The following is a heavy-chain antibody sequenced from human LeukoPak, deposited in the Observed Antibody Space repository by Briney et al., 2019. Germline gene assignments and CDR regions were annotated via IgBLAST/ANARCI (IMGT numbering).Heavy chain of an antibody. CDR3: AGLVGRYSSGLYYYYFDY. CDR2: MYLSGTT. D-gene: IGHD3-22*01. J-gene: IGHJ4*02. Sequence: SETLSLTCTVSGDSINSLDLWSWVCQPPGKGLEWIGEMYLSGTTHSNPSVKSRVTISIDKSKNQFFLNLSSVTAADTAVYYCAGLVGRYSSGLYYYYFDYWGQGTLVTVSS. V-gene: IGHV4-4*02. CDR1: GDSINSLDL.